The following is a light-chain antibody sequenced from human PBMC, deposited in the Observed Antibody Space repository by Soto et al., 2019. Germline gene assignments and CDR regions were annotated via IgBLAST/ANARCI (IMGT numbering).Light chain of an antibody. CDR2: LEGSGSS. CDR3: ETWDFNTRV. V-gene: IGLV4-60*02. J-gene: IGLJ3*02. Sequence: QSVLTQSSSASASLGSSVKLTCTLSSGHSSYIIAWHQQQPRKAPRYLMKLEGSGSSNKGSGLPDRFSGSTSGADRYLTISNLQFEDEADYYCETWDFNTRVFGGGTKVTVL. CDR1: SGHSSYI.